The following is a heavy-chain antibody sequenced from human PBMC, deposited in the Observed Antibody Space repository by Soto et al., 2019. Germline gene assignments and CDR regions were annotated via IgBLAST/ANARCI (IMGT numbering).Heavy chain of an antibody. CDR1: GITFSNHA. CDR3: AKEHGGGISTITSFFDS. J-gene: IGHJ4*02. CDR2: ISGSGTST. D-gene: IGHD5-12*01. Sequence: EVQLLESGGGLVQPGGSLRLSCAASGITFSNHALSWVRQAPGKGLEWVSGISGSGTSTYYADSVKGRFTISRDNSKNTLSLQMNSLRDDDTAAYYCAKEHGGGISTITSFFDSWGQGTPVTVSS. V-gene: IGHV3-23*01.